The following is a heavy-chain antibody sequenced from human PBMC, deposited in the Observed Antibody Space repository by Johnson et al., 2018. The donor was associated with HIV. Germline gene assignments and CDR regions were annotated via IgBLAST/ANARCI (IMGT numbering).Heavy chain of an antibody. D-gene: IGHD6-6*01. CDR1: GFTISDYY. Sequence: VQLVESGGGLVKPGGSLRLSCAASGFTISDYYMSWIRQAPGKGLEWVANINVDGSQMYYLDSVQGRFTISRDNVNNSVFLLLNNLRVEDTAVYFCASLSSSGAFDIWGQGTMVTVSS. J-gene: IGHJ3*02. CDR3: ASLSSSGAFDI. V-gene: IGHV3-7*01. CDR2: INVDGSQM.